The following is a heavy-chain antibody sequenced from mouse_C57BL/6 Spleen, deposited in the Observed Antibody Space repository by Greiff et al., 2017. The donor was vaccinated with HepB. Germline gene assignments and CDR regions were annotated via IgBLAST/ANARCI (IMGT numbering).Heavy chain of an antibody. D-gene: IGHD4-1*01. J-gene: IGHJ1*03. CDR3: ARSDWGWYFDV. CDR2: IDPSDSET. Sequence: VQLQQPGAELVRPGSSVKLSCKASGYTFTSYWMHWVKQRPIQGLEWIGNIDPSDSETHYNQKFKDKATLTVDKSSSTAYMQLSSLTSEDSAVYYCARSDWGWYFDVWGTGTTVTVSS. V-gene: IGHV1-52*01. CDR1: GYTFTSYW.